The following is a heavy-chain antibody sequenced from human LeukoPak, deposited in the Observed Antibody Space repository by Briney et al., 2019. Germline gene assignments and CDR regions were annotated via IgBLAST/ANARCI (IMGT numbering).Heavy chain of an antibody. CDR3: ARLSYSSGWYWGYFNY. CDR2: IYPSDSDT. Sequence: GESLKISCKGSGYSFATYWIGWVRAMAGKGLEWMGIIYPSDSDTRYSPSFQGQVTISADKYISTAYLQWSSLKASDTAIYYCARLSYSSGWYWGYFNYWGQGTLVTVSS. J-gene: IGHJ4*02. D-gene: IGHD6-19*01. V-gene: IGHV5-51*01. CDR1: GYSFATYW.